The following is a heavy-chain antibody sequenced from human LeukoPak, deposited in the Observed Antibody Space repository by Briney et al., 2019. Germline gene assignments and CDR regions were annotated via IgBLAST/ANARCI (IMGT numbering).Heavy chain of an antibody. Sequence: SETLSLTCTVSGGSISSGGYSWSWIRQHPGKGLEWIGYIYYSGSTYYNPSLKSRVTISVDTSKNQFSLKLSSVTAADTAVYYCARVDGELYYFDYWGQGTLVTVSS. CDR2: IYYSGST. D-gene: IGHD1-7*01. V-gene: IGHV4-31*03. CDR1: GGSISSGGYS. CDR3: ARVDGELYYFDY. J-gene: IGHJ4*02.